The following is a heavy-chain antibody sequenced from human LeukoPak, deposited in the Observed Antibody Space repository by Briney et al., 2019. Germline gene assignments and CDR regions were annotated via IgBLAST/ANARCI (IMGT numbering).Heavy chain of an antibody. D-gene: IGHD3-22*01. V-gene: IGHV4-39*01. CDR1: GGSISSSSYY. Sequence: SETLSLTCTVSGGSISSSSYYWGWIRQPQGKGLEWIGSIYYSGSTYYNPSLKSRVTISVDTSKNQFSMKLSSVTAADTAVYYCARGNYYDSSGYYYNFDYWGQGTLVTVSS. J-gene: IGHJ4*02. CDR3: ARGNYYDSSGYYYNFDY. CDR2: IYYSGST.